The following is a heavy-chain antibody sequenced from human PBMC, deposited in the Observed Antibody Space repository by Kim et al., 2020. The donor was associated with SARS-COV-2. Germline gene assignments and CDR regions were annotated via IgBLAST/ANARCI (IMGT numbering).Heavy chain of an antibody. CDR2: ISYDGSNI. CDR1: GFTFGIYG. J-gene: IGHJ6*02. V-gene: IGHV3-30*18. Sequence: GGSLRLSCVASGFTFGIYGMHWARQAPGKGLQWVAVISYDGSNIYYADSVKGRFTISRDNSKNTLYLQMNSVRAEDTAVYYCAKKPDDRSTWGQHGMDVWGQWTTVTVSS. D-gene: IGHD1-1*01. CDR3: AKKPDDRSTWGQHGMDV.